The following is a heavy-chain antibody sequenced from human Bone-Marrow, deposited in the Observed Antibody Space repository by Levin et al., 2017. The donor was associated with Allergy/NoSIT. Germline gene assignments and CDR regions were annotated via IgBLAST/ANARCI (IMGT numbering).Heavy chain of an antibody. CDR1: GGSIISGGYY. Sequence: PSETLSLTCTVSGGSIISGGYYWSWIRQYPGKGLEWIGYIYYIGNTYYNPSLKSRLTISVDTSKNQFSLKLTSVTAADTAVYYCARDGHGDCVGDDAFDIWGHGTMVTVSS. J-gene: IGHJ3*02. CDR2: IYYIGNT. CDR3: ARDGHGDCVGDDAFDI. D-gene: IGHD2-21*02. V-gene: IGHV4-31*03.